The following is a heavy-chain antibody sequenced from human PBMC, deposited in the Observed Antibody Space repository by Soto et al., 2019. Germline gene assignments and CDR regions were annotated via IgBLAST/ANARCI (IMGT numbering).Heavy chain of an antibody. CDR1: GGTFSTYG. Sequence: QVQLVQSGAEVKKPGSSVKVSCKASGGTFSTYGISWVRQAPGQGLEWMGGIIPIFGTANYAQKFQRRVAINAAEYTTTAYMELSSLRSEDTAVYYCARGPGCSGGSCYPYYFDYWGQGTLVTVSS. J-gene: IGHJ4*02. CDR2: IIPIFGTA. CDR3: ARGPGCSGGSCYPYYFDY. D-gene: IGHD2-15*01. V-gene: IGHV1-69*12.